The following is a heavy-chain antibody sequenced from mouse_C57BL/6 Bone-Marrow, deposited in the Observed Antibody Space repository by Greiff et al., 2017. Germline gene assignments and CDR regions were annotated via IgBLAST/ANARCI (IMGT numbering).Heavy chain of an antibody. CDR2: VYPYNGGT. CDR3: ASHSSGNFYYAMDY. V-gene: IGHV1-36*01. Sequence: EVQLQQSGPVLVKPGPSVKISCKASGFTFTDYYMHWVKQSHGQSLEWIGLVYPYNGGTSYNKKFKGKATLTVDTSSSTAYMELNSLTSEDSAVYYCASHSSGNFYYAMDYWGQGTSVTVSS. D-gene: IGHD1-1*01. CDR1: GFTFTDYY. J-gene: IGHJ4*01.